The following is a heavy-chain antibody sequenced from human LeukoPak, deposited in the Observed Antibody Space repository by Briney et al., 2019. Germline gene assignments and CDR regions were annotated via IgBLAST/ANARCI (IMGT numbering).Heavy chain of an antibody. J-gene: IGHJ4*02. CDR1: GLTFSSYS. Sequence: GGSLRLSCVASGLTFSSYSMDWVRQAPGKGLEWVSSISSYSSYIYYADSVRGRFTISRDNAKNSLYLQMNSLRAADTAVYYCAKPVAGDRYFDYWGQGTLVTVSS. D-gene: IGHD3-16*01. CDR2: ISSYSSYI. CDR3: AKPVAGDRYFDY. V-gene: IGHV3-21*01.